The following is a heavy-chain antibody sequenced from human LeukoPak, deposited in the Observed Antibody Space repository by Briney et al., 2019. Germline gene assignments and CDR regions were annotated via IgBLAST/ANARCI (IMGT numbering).Heavy chain of an antibody. V-gene: IGHV3-66*02. D-gene: IGHD3-10*01. J-gene: IGHJ3*02. Sequence: GGSLRLSCAASGFTVSSNYMSWVRQAPGKGLEWVSVIYSGGSTYYADSVKGRFTISRDNSKNTLYLQMNSLRAEDTAVYYCARDQDGSGSYGAFDIWGQGTMVTVSS. CDR2: IYSGGST. CDR1: GFTVSSNY. CDR3: ARDQDGSGSYGAFDI.